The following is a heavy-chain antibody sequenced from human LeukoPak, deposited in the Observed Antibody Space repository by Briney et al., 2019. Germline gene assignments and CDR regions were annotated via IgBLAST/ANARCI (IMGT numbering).Heavy chain of an antibody. V-gene: IGHV4-30-4*01. D-gene: IGHD3-10*01. CDR1: GGSISSGDNY. CDR2: IYYGGST. Sequence: SQILSLTCTVSGGSISSGDNYWSWIRQPPGKGLEWIGYIYYGGSTYYNPSLKSRVTISVDTSKNQFSLRLTSVTAADTAVYYCARVTGSGSFDYWGQGTLVTVSS. CDR3: ARVTGSGSFDY. J-gene: IGHJ4*02.